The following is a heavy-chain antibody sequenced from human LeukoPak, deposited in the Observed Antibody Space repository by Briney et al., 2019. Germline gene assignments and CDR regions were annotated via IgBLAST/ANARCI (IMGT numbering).Heavy chain of an antibody. CDR1: GFPLCTYR. J-gene: IGHJ4*02. V-gene: IGHV3-21*01. CDR2: FSGGSEYI. CDR3: ASGIYYASVHTWSPV. D-gene: IGHD3-10*01. Sequence: GGPLSLPCGPSGFPLCTYRMMGVAGTRGKAGEGFASFSGGSEYIYYTDSVKSRFTISRDNAKNSLYLQMSSLRADDTAVYYCASGIYYASVHTWSPVWGQGTLVTVS.